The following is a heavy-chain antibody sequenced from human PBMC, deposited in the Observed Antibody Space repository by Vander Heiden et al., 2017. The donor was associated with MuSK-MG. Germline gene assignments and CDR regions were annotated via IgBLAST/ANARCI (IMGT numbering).Heavy chain of an antibody. J-gene: IGHJ5*02. Sequence: EVQLVESGGGLVQPGGSLRLSCAASGFTFSSYAMSWVRQAPGKGLEWVSAISGSGGSTYYADSVKGRFTISRDNSKNTLYLQMNSLRAEDTAVYYCAKVRGDIVVVVAALGRWFDPWGQGTLVTVSS. CDR3: AKVRGDIVVVVAALGRWFDP. CDR1: GFTFSSYA. D-gene: IGHD2-15*01. V-gene: IGHV3-23*04. CDR2: ISGSGGST.